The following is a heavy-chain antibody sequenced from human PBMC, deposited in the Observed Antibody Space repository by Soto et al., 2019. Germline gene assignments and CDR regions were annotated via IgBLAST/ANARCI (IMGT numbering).Heavy chain of an antibody. J-gene: IGHJ3*02. Sequence: QVQLVPSGTEVKKPGASVKVSCKTSGYTFTNHGLNWVRLATGQGLEWMGWINPYNANTNYAQKLQGRVTMTTDTSTTTAYMDLRSLTSDDTAVYYCARDRVAGIWGDAFDIWGQGTVVTVSS. V-gene: IGHV1-18*04. CDR2: INPYNANT. D-gene: IGHD3-16*01. CDR3: ARDRVAGIWGDAFDI. CDR1: GYTFTNHG.